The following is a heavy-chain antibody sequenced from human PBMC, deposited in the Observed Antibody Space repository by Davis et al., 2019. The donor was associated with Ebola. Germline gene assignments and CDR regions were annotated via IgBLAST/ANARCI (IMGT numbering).Heavy chain of an antibody. J-gene: IGHJ6*02. Sequence: GESLKISCAASGFTFSGSAMHWVRQASGKGLEWVGRIRSKANNYATAYAASVKGRFTISRDDSKNTAYLQMNSLRAEDTAVYYCARDSSAFWELLFYGMDVWGQGTTVTVSS. V-gene: IGHV3-73*01. CDR2: IRSKANNYAT. D-gene: IGHD3-10*01. CDR3: ARDSSAFWELLFYGMDV. CDR1: GFTFSGSA.